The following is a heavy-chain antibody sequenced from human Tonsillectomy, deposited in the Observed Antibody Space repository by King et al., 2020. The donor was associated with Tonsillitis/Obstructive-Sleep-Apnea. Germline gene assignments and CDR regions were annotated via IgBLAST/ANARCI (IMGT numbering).Heavy chain of an antibody. Sequence: TLKESGPTLVKPTQTLTLTCTFSGFSLSTSGVGVCWIRQPPGKALEWLALIYWDDDKRYSPSLTSRLTITKDTPKNQVVLTMTNMDPVDTATYYCAHSGYSGYDLLVYFDYWGQGTLVTVSS. D-gene: IGHD5-12*01. V-gene: IGHV2-5*02. J-gene: IGHJ4*02. CDR2: IYWDDDK. CDR1: GFSLSTSGVG. CDR3: AHSGYSGYDLLVYFDY.